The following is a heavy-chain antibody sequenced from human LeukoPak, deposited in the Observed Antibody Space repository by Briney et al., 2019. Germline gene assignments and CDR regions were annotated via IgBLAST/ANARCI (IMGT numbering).Heavy chain of an antibody. CDR3: ARHRGRYYDSGSYYYFDY. Sequence: SETLSHTCAVSGGSISSSNWWSWVRQPPGKGLEWVGSVYYTGSTFYNPSLKSRVTTSVDTSKNHFSLNLSSVTAADTAVYYCARHRGRYYDSGSYYYFDYWGQGTLVTVSS. J-gene: IGHJ4*02. D-gene: IGHD3-10*01. V-gene: IGHV4-39*02. CDR1: GGSISSSNW. CDR2: VYYTGST.